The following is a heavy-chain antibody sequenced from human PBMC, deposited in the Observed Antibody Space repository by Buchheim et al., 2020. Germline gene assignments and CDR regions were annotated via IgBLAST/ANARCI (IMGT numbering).Heavy chain of an antibody. D-gene: IGHD1-26*01. CDR1: GFTFKNAW. Sequence: EVQLVESGGGLVKPGGSLRVSCAASGFTFKNAWVSWVRQAPGKGLEWVGRIKSKSEGGTTDYAAPVEGRFTISRDDSQNTLYLQMNSLKTEDTAVYYCTTSNPYSGSYYAPFYYYGMDVWAQGTT. V-gene: IGHV3-15*01. CDR2: IKSKSEGGTT. CDR3: TTSNPYSGSYYAPFYYYGMDV. J-gene: IGHJ6*02.